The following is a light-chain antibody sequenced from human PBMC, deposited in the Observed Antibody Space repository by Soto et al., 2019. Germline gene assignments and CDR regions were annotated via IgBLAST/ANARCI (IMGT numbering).Light chain of an antibody. Sequence: DIQMTQSPSSLSASVRDRVTITCRASRYISTYLNWYQQKPGKAPKLLIYAASILQSGFPSRFSVSGSGTDFTLTINGLQPEDFATYFCQQSFSTSRTFGQGTKVELK. J-gene: IGKJ1*01. V-gene: IGKV1-39*01. CDR1: RYISTY. CDR3: QQSFSTSRT. CDR2: AAS.